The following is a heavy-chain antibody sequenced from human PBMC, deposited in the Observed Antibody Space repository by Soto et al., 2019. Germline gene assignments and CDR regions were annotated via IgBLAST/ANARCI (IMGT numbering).Heavy chain of an antibody. V-gene: IGHV4-34*01. CDR2: INHSGST. CDR1: GGSFSGYY. CDR3: AREGVGPFDPRSDY. Sequence: QVQLQQWGAGLLKPSETLSLTCAVYGGSFSGYYWSWIRQPPGKGLEWIGEINHSGSTNYNPSLKSRVTISVDTSKNQFSLKLSSVTAADTAVYYCAREGVGPFDPRSDYWGQGTLVTVSS. J-gene: IGHJ4*02. D-gene: IGHD3-3*01.